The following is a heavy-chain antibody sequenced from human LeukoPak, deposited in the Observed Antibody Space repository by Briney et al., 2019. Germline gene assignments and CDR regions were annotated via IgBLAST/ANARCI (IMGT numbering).Heavy chain of an antibody. CDR1: GFTLSSNY. V-gene: IGHV3-66*01. CDR3: ARERDRGRTSPYFDS. D-gene: IGHD3-16*01. Sequence: RGGSLRLSCAASGFTLSSNYMSWVRQAPGKGVEWVAVIYRGSDTYYKDSVKGRLTISRDNSKTTLYLQMNSLRAEDTAVYYCARERDRGRTSPYFDSWGQGTLVPVSS. J-gene: IGHJ4*02. CDR2: IYRGSDT.